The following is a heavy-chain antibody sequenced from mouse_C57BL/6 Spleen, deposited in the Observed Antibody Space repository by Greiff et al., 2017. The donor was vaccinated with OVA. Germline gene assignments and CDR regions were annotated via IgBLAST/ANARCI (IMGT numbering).Heavy chain of an antibody. CDR1: GFTFSDYG. D-gene: IGHD1-1*01. V-gene: IGHV5-15*01. CDR2: ISNLAYSI. J-gene: IGHJ4*01. Sequence: EVKLMESGGGLVQPGGSLKLSCAASGFTFSDYGMAWVRQAPRKGPEWVAFISNLAYSIYYADTVTGRFTISRENAKNTLYLEMSSLRSEDTAMYYCARERDYYYGSDAMDYWGQGTSVTVSS. CDR3: ARERDYYYGSDAMDY.